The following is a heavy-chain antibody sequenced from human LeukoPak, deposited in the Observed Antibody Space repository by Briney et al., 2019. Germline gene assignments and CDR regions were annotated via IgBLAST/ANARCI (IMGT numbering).Heavy chain of an antibody. D-gene: IGHD6-19*01. CDR2: INPNTGVT. J-gene: IGHJ6*02. Sequence: ASVKVSCKASGYTFSGHYLHWVRQAPGQGLEWMGRINPNTGVTQYTENFQGRVTMTGDTSISTAYMELNGLRSDDTAIYYCARDPGVAVAGNYYYYGMDVWGQGTTVTVSS. V-gene: IGHV1-2*06. CDR3: ARDPGVAVAGNYYYYGMDV. CDR1: GYTFSGHY.